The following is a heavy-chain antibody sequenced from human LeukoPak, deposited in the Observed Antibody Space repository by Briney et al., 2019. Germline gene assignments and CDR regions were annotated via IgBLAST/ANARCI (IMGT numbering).Heavy chain of an antibody. V-gene: IGHV4-34*01. CDR1: GGSFSGYY. CDR3: ARGRGLLYYDSSGYSYYFDY. Sequence: PSETLFLTCAVYGGSFSGYYWSWIRQPPGKGLEWIGEINHSGSTNYNPSLKSRVTISVDTSKNQFSLKLSSVTAADTAVYYCARGRGLLYYDSSGYSYYFDYWGQGTLVTVSS. J-gene: IGHJ4*02. CDR2: INHSGST. D-gene: IGHD3-22*01.